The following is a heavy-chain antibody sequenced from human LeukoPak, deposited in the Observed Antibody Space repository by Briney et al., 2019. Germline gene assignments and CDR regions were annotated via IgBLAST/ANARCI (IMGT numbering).Heavy chain of an antibody. CDR1: GGSISSYY. J-gene: IGHJ3*02. CDR3: AREPYYYDSSGYYHAFDI. V-gene: IGHV4-59*01. D-gene: IGHD3-22*01. CDR2: IYYSGST. Sequence: SETLSLTCTVSGGSISSYYWRWIRQPPGKGLEWIGYIYYSGSTNYNPSLKSRVTISVDTSKNQFSLKLSSVTAADTAVYYCAREPYYYDSSGYYHAFDIWGQGTMVTVSS.